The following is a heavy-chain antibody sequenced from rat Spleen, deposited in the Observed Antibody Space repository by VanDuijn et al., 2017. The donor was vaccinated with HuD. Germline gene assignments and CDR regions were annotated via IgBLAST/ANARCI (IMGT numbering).Heavy chain of an antibody. Sequence: DVQQGECGRGLVQLGRSLNLSCVATGFTFNAYGMTCFRQAPGKGLGWVAYISSSSGTIYYADTVKGRFTISRDNAKNTLYLQLSSLRSEDTALYYCARRVNYAFAYWGQGNLVTVSS. D-gene: IGHD1-10*01. J-gene: IGHJ3*01. CDR3: ARRVNYAFAY. V-gene: IGHV5-34*01. CDR2: ISSSSGTI. CDR1: GFTFNAYG.